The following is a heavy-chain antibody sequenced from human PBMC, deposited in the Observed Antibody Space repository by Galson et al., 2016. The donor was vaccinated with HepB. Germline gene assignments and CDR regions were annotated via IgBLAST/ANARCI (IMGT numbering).Heavy chain of an antibody. V-gene: IGHV2-5*02. D-gene: IGHD3-22*01. J-gene: IGHJ5*02. CDR3: ARYYYDSSGYYGGGWFDP. Sequence: PALVTPTQTLTVTCTFTGFSVSTFGVGVGWIRQPPGKALEWLALIFWDDDKRYSPSLKSRLTITKDTSKNQVVLEMTNMDPVDTATYYCARYYYDSSGYYGGGWFDPWGQGTLVSVSS. CDR1: GFSVSTFGVG. CDR2: IFWDDDK.